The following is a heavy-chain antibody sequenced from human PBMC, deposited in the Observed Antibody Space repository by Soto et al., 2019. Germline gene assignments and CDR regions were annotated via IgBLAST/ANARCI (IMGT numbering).Heavy chain of an antibody. Sequence: LRLSCAASGFTFSSYAMSWVRQAPGKGLEWVSAISGSGGSTYYADSVKGRFTISRDNSKNTLYLQMNSLRAEDTAVYYCAKLQYYDFWSGYQNWFDPWGQGTLVTVSS. V-gene: IGHV3-23*01. CDR3: AKLQYYDFWSGYQNWFDP. D-gene: IGHD3-3*01. CDR1: GFTFSSYA. J-gene: IGHJ5*02. CDR2: ISGSGGST.